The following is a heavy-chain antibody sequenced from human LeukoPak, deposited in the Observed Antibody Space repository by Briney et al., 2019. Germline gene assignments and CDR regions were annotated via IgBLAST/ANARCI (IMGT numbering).Heavy chain of an antibody. CDR1: GYTFTSNY. J-gene: IGHJ6*03. CDR3: ARTRGIVGATLLRDTGYYYYYYMDV. D-gene: IGHD1-26*01. CDR2: ISPSGGST. Sequence: GASVKVSCKAFGYTFTSNYMHWVRQAPGQGPEWMGVISPSGGSTTYAQKLQGRVTMTTDTSTSTAYMELRSLRSDDTAVYYCARTRGIVGATLLRDTGYYYYYYMDVWGKGTTVTISS. V-gene: IGHV1-46*01.